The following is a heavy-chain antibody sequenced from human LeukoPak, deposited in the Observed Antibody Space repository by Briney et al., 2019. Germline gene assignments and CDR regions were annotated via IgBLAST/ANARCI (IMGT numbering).Heavy chain of an antibody. CDR3: ARWLYGDDPPYYYGMDV. J-gene: IGHJ6*02. V-gene: IGHV1-8*01. Sequence: ASVKVSCKASGYTFTSYDINWVRQATGQRLEWMGWMNPNTGNTGYAQKFQGRVTMTRNTSMRTAYMELSSLGSEDTAVYYCARWLYGDDPPYYYGMDVWGQGTTITVSS. D-gene: IGHD4-17*01. CDR1: GYTFTSYD. CDR2: MNPNTGNT.